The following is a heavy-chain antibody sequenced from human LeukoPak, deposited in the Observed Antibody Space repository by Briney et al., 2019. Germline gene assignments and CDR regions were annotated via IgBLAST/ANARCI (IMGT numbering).Heavy chain of an antibody. J-gene: IGHJ6*03. V-gene: IGHV1-18*01. D-gene: IGHD3-3*01. CDR3: ARAGASGYDFWSGFFYYYYYMDV. CDR1: GDTFTSYG. Sequence: ASVKVSCKASGDTFTSYGISWVRQAPGQGLEWMGWISAYNGNTNYAQKLKGRVTITTDTSKSTAYMQMSSLRSDDTAVYYCARAGASGYDFWSGFFYYYYYMDVWGKGTTVTVSS. CDR2: ISAYNGNT.